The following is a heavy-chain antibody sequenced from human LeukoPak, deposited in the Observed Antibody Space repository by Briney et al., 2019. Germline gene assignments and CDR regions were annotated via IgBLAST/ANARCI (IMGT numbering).Heavy chain of an antibody. CDR1: GFTFSNYA. Sequence: GGSLRLSCAASGFTFSNYAMSWVRQGPGKGLEWVSAISGSGGSTYYADSVKGRFTISRDNSRNTLYLQMNSLRAEDTAVYYCAKDVDTVTGYFDYWGQGTLVTVSS. J-gene: IGHJ4*02. D-gene: IGHD5-18*01. CDR3: AKDVDTVTGYFDY. V-gene: IGHV3-23*01. CDR2: ISGSGGST.